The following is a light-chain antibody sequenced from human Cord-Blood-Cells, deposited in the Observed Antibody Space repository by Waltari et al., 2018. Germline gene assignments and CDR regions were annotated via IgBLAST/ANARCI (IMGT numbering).Light chain of an antibody. Sequence: DIVMTQSPDSLAVSLGERATINCKSSQSVLYSSNNKNYLAWYQQKPGQPPKLLIYWASTRESGLPDLFIGSGSATDFTRTIGSLQAEDVAVYYCQQYYSTPYSFGQGTKLEIK. CDR2: WAS. J-gene: IGKJ2*03. V-gene: IGKV4-1*01. CDR3: QQYYSTPYS. CDR1: QSVLYSSNNKNY.